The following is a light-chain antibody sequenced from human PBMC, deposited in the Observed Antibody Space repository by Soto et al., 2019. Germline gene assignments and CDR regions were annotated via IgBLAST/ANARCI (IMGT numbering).Light chain of an antibody. CDR1: SGHSSYA. CDR3: QTWGTGIHV. J-gene: IGLJ3*02. CDR2: LNSDGSH. Sequence: QLVLTQSPSASASLGASVKLTCTLSSGHSSYAIAWHQQQPEKGPRYLMKLNSDGSHSKGDRIPDRFSGSSSGAERYLTIPRLQSEDEADYYCQTWGTGIHVFGGGTKLTVL. V-gene: IGLV4-69*01.